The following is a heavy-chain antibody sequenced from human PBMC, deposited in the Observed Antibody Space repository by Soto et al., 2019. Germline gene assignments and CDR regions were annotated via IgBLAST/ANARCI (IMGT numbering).Heavy chain of an antibody. V-gene: IGHV4-30-4*01. D-gene: IGHD2-15*01. CDR1: GGSISSGDYY. Sequence: SKSLSLTCTISGGSISSGDYYWSWILHPPGKGLEWIGYIYYSGSTYYNPSLKSRVTISVETSQNQFSLKLSSVTAADTAVYYCARVARGPLDYWGKGTLVTVAS. CDR3: ARVARGPLDY. CDR2: IYYSGST. J-gene: IGHJ4*02.